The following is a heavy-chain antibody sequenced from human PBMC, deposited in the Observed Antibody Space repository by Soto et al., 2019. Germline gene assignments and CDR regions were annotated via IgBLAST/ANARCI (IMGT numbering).Heavy chain of an antibody. Sequence: RLSYAASGFTVSSNYMSWVRQAPGKGLEWVSVIYSGGSTYYADSVKGRFTISRDNSKNTLYLQMNSLRAEDTAVYYCARVAIFGVGLYWGQGTLVTVSS. J-gene: IGHJ4*02. V-gene: IGHV3-66*01. CDR1: GFTVSSNY. CDR2: IYSGGST. D-gene: IGHD3-3*01. CDR3: ARVAIFGVGLY.